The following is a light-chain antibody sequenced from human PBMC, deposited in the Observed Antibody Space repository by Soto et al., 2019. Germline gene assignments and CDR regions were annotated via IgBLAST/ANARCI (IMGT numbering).Light chain of an antibody. CDR2: GAS. CDR1: QSVRGN. J-gene: IGKJ2*01. Sequence: EMVMTQSPATLSVSPGERATLSCRASQSVRGNLAWYQQKPGQAPRLLDYGASTRATGIPARFSGSGSGTEFTLTITSLQSEDFAVYYCQHYNNWPLYTVGQGTKLEIK. V-gene: IGKV3-15*01. CDR3: QHYNNWPLYT.